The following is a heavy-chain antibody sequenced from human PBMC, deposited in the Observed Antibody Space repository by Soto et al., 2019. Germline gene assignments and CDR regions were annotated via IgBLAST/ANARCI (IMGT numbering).Heavy chain of an antibody. Sequence: QITLKESGPTLVKPTQTLTLTCTFSGFSLSTSGVGVGWIRQPPGKALEWLALIYWDDDKRYSPSLKSRLTITKDTSKNQVVLTMTNMDPVDTATYYCAHTLYYYDSSGLGVDAFDIWGQGTMVTVSS. J-gene: IGHJ3*02. V-gene: IGHV2-5*02. CDR3: AHTLYYYDSSGLGVDAFDI. CDR2: IYWDDDK. CDR1: GFSLSTSGVG. D-gene: IGHD3-22*01.